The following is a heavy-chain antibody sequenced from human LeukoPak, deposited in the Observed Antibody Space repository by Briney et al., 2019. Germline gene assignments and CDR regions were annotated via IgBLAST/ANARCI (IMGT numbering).Heavy chain of an antibody. CDR3: ARERYCTSATCYVGVPFDS. Sequence: GRSLTLSCAASGFTFNDYAMHWVRQVPGKGPEWVGGVNRNSDTIAYGDSVKGRFTISRDNSRNSLYLQMNSLRAEDTAVYFCARERYCTSATCYVGVPFDSWGQGTLVTVSS. V-gene: IGHV3-9*01. CDR2: VNRNSDTI. CDR1: GFTFNDYA. J-gene: IGHJ4*02. D-gene: IGHD2-2*01.